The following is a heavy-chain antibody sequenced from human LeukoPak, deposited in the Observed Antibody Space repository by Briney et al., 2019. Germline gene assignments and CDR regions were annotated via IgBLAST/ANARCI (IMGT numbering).Heavy chain of an antibody. Sequence: ASVKLSCKASGYTFTSYGISWVRQAPGQGLEWMGWISAYNGNTNYAQKLQGRVTMTTDTSTSTAYMELRSLRSDDTAVYYCARGPRAFRAYYYDSSGYPYYFDYWGQGTLVTVSS. D-gene: IGHD3-22*01. J-gene: IGHJ4*02. CDR2: ISAYNGNT. CDR1: GYTFTSYG. CDR3: ARGPRAFRAYYYDSSGYPYYFDY. V-gene: IGHV1-18*01.